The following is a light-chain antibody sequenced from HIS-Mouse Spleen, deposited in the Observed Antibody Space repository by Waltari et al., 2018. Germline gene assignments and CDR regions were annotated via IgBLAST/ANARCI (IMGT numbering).Light chain of an antibody. J-gene: IGLJ3*02. CDR1: SGHSSYA. V-gene: IGLV4-69*01. CDR2: LNSDGSH. Sequence: QLVLTQSPSASASLGASVKLTCTLSSGHSSYAIAWHQQQPEKGPRYLMKLNSDGSHSKGDGIPDRFSGSKSGNTASLTISGLQAEDEADYYCCSYAGSNWVFGGGTKLTVL. CDR3: CSYAGSNWV.